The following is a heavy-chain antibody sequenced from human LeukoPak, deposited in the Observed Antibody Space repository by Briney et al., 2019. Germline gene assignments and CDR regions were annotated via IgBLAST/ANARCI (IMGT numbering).Heavy chain of an antibody. CDR2: IIPIFGTA. CDR1: GGTFSSYA. D-gene: IGHD2-2*02. CDR3: ARDGRVPAAIPGGWFDP. J-gene: IGHJ5*02. Sequence: SVKVSCKASGGTFSSYAISWVRQAPGQGLEWMGGIIPIFGTANYAQKFQGRVTITTDESTSTAYMELSSLRSEDTAVYYCARDGRVPAAIPGGWFDPWGQGTLVTASS. V-gene: IGHV1-69*05.